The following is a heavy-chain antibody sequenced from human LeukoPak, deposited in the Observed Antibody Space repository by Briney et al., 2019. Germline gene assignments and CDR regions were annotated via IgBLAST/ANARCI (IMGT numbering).Heavy chain of an antibody. CDR1: GFTFSSYW. Sequence: GGSLRLSCAASGFTFSSYWINWVRQAPGKGLEWGAKIKQDGSEKYYVDSVKGRFTISRDNAKNSLYLQMNSLRAEDTAVYYCANHRWGYGMDVWGQGTTVTVSS. CDR2: IKQDGSEK. J-gene: IGHJ6*02. D-gene: IGHD3-16*01. CDR3: ANHRWGYGMDV. V-gene: IGHV3-7*01.